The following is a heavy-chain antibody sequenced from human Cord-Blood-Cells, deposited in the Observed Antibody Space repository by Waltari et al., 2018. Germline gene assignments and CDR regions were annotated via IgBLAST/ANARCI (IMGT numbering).Heavy chain of an antibody. J-gene: IGHJ4*02. CDR3: ARSLVSSGWYGHY. CDR2: IYYSGST. D-gene: IGHD6-19*01. CDR1: GGSVSRGSYY. V-gene: IGHV4-61*01. Sequence: QVQLQESGPGLVKPSETLSLTCTVSGGSVSRGSYYWSWIRQPPGKGLEWIGYIYYSGSTNYNPSLKSRVTISVDTSKNQFSLKLSSVTAADTAVYYCARSLVSSGWYGHYWGQGTLVTVSS.